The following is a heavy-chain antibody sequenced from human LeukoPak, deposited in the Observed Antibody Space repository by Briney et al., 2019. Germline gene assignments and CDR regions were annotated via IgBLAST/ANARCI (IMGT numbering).Heavy chain of an antibody. CDR3: ASRSSSFDH. J-gene: IGHJ4*02. CDR2: IYYSGST. D-gene: IGHD3-3*01. V-gene: IGHV4-39*01. CDR1: GGSISSSSYY. Sequence: PSETLSLTCTVSGGSISSSSYYWGWIRQPPGTGLEWIGSIYYSGSTYYNPSLKSRVTISVDTSKNQFSLKLSSVTAADTAVYYCASRSSSFDHWGQGTLVTVSS.